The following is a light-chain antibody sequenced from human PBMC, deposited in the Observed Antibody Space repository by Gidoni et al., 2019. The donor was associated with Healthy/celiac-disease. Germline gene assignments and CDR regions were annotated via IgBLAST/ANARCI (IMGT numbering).Light chain of an antibody. V-gene: IGKV4-1*01. J-gene: IGKJ1*01. CDR1: QSVLYSSNNKNY. Sequence: DIGMTQAPDSLAVSLGERATINCKSHQSVLYSSNNKNYLAWYQQKPGQPPKLLIYWASTRESGVPDRFSGSGSGTDFTRTISSLQAEDVAVYYCQQYYSTPQTFGQGTKVEIK. CDR2: WAS. CDR3: QQYYSTPQT.